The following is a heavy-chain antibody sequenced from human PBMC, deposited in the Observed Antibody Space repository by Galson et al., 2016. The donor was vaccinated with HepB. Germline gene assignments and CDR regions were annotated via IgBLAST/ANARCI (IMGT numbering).Heavy chain of an antibody. Sequence: SLRLSCAASGFTFSSYAMSWVRQTPGKGLEWVSAISGSGGSTYYADSVKGRFTISRDNSKNTFYLQMDSLRAEDTAVYYCAKARVATTPFDYWGQGTLVTVSS. CDR2: ISGSGGST. CDR3: AKARVATTPFDY. V-gene: IGHV3-23*01. CDR1: GFTFSSYA. J-gene: IGHJ4*02. D-gene: IGHD1-26*01.